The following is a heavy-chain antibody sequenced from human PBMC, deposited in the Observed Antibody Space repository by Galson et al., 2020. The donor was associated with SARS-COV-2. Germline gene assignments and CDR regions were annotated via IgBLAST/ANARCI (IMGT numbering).Heavy chain of an antibody. CDR1: GFTFDDYA. J-gene: IGHJ6*02. Sequence: GESLKISCATSGFTFDDYAMQWVRQAPGKGLEWVSLINWNDSRTYYADSVKGRFTISRDNSKNSLSLQMNSLRIEDTALYYCAKSITGFGEETTEQYYGRDVWGQGTTVTVSS. D-gene: IGHD3-3*01. CDR3: AKSITGFGEETTEQYYGRDV. CDR2: INWNDSRT. V-gene: IGHV3-43D*03.